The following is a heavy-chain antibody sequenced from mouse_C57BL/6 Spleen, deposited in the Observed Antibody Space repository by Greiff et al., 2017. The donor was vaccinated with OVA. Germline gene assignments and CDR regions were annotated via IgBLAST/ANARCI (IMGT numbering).Heavy chain of an antibody. Sequence: QVQLKQSGAELAKPGASVKLSCKASGYTFTSYWMHWVKQRPGQGLEWIGYINPSSGYTKYNQKFKDKATLTADKSSSTAYMQLSSLTYEDSAVYYCARSLYDYGHAMDYWGQGTSVTVSS. CDR2: INPSSGYT. CDR1: GYTFTSYW. D-gene: IGHD2-4*01. J-gene: IGHJ4*01. V-gene: IGHV1-7*01. CDR3: ARSLYDYGHAMDY.